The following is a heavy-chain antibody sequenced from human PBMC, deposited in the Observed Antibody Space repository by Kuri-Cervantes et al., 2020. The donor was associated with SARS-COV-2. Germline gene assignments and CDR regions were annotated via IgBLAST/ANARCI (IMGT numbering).Heavy chain of an antibody. CDR2: INSDGSST. CDR3: AKALRIVVVPAALGFDYYYGMDV. D-gene: IGHD2-2*01. CDR1: GFTFSSYW. V-gene: IGHV3-74*01. J-gene: IGHJ6*02. Sequence: GGSLRLSCAASGFTFSSYWMHWVRQAPGRGLVWVSRINSDGSSTSYADSVKGRFTISRDNSKNTLYLQMNSLRAEDTAVYYCAKALRIVVVPAALGFDYYYGMDVWGQGTTVTVSS.